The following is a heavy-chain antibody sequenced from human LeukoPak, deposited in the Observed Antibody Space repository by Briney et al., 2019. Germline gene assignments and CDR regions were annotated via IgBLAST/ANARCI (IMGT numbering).Heavy chain of an antibody. CDR3: ARDLGVTTGSYDY. J-gene: IGHJ4*02. CDR2: ISSSSSYI. Sequence: GGSLRLSCAASGFTFSSYSMNWVRQAPGKGLEWVPSISSSSSYIYYADSVKGRFTISGDNAKNSLHLQMNSLRAEDTAVYYCARDLGVTTGSYDYWGQGTLVTVSS. CDR1: GFTFSSYS. D-gene: IGHD4-17*01. V-gene: IGHV3-21*01.